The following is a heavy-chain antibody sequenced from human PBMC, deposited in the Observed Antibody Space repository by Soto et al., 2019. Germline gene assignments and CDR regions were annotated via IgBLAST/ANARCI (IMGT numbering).Heavy chain of an antibody. J-gene: IGHJ4*02. V-gene: IGHV4-28*03. D-gene: IGHD6-6*01. CDR1: GNSITGDTW. Sequence: SETLPLPCAAPGNSITGDTWWAGFRPPPGKHLEWIGYIFNPGTTYYNLSLKSRVTMSVDTAKDQFSLMLSSVTAADTAVYYCERVQSSIAARGPQTGFDYWGKGTLVTVSS. CDR3: ERVQSSIAARGPQTGFDY. CDR2: IFNPGTT.